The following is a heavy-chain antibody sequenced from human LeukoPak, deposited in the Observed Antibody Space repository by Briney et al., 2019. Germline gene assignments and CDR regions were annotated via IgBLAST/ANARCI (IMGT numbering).Heavy chain of an antibody. V-gene: IGHV3-23*01. CDR3: AKGLSYSKYYDFWSGSGTFDY. J-gene: IGHJ4*02. CDR2: ISGSGGST. D-gene: IGHD3-3*01. CDR1: GFTFSDYY. Sequence: GGSLRLSCAASGFTFSDYYMSWIRQAPGKGLEWVSAISGSGGSTYYADSVKGRFTISRDNSKNTLYLQMNSLRAEDTAVYYCAKGLSYSKYYDFWSGSGTFDYWGQGTLVTVSS.